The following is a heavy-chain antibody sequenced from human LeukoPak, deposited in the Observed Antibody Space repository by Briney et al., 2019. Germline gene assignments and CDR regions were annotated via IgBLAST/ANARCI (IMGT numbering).Heavy chain of an antibody. Sequence: PSETLSLTCTVSGGSISSYYWSWIRQPPGKGLEWIGYIYYSGSTNYNPSLKSRVTISVDTSKNQFSLKLSSVTAADTAVYYCASSDIVVVPAAPALYYMDVWGKGTTVTVSS. CDR3: ASSDIVVVPAAPALYYMDV. J-gene: IGHJ6*03. D-gene: IGHD2-2*01. V-gene: IGHV4-59*01. CDR1: GGSISSYY. CDR2: IYYSGST.